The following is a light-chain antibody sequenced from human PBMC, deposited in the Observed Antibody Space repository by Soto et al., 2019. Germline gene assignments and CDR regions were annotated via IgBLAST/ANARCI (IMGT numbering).Light chain of an antibody. CDR1: SSDVGAYNY. Sequence: QSALTQPASVSGSPGQSITISCTGTSSDVGAYNYVSWYQQHPGKAPKLMIYEVSNRPSGVSNRFSGSKSANTASLTISGLQAEDEADYYCSSYTSSSTLLVFGGGTKVTVL. CDR2: EVS. J-gene: IGLJ2*01. V-gene: IGLV2-14*01. CDR3: SSYTSSSTLLV.